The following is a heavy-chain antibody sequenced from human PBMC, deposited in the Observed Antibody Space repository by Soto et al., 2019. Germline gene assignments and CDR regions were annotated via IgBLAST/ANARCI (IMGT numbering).Heavy chain of an antibody. J-gene: IGHJ6*01. CDR2: IYHSGTT. V-gene: IGHV4-31*03. CDR3: AGDGLNGSGLSGGMDV. D-gene: IGHD3-10*01. Sequence: QVQLQESGPGLVKPSETLSLSCNVSGGSISSDDFFWSWVRQHPARGLEWIGYIYHSGTTYYNPSLQSRCTMSVDSSKNRFSLTLLAVTAAEPAVYLCAGDGLNGSGLSGGMDVWGQGTAVTVSA. CDR1: GGSISSDDFF.